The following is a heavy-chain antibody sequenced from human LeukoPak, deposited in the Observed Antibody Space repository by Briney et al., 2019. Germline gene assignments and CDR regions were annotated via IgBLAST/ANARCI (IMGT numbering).Heavy chain of an antibody. J-gene: IGHJ4*02. D-gene: IGHD6-13*01. CDR1: GFTFNTYG. V-gene: IGHV3-30*03. CDR3: AREIAAHFDY. Sequence: PGGSLRLSCAVSGFTFNTYGMYWVRQAPGKGLEWVALISFDARKTYYADSVKGRFTISRDNSKNTLYLQMNSLRAEDTAVYYCAREIAAHFDYWGQGTLVTVSS. CDR2: ISFDARKT.